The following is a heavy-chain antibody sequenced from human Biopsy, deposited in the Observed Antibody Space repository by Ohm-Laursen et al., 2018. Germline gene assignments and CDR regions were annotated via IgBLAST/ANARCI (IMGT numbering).Heavy chain of an antibody. D-gene: IGHD3-22*01. Sequence: QTLSLTCAVYGESFNGYYWSWIRQTPGKGLEWIGEINHSGRTNYNPSLKSRVTISVDTSKNQFSLKVRSVTAADTAVYYCVRGVDYYDPYHYHALDVWGQGTTVTVSS. V-gene: IGHV4-34*01. CDR1: GESFNGYY. CDR3: VRGVDYYDPYHYHALDV. CDR2: INHSGRT. J-gene: IGHJ6*02.